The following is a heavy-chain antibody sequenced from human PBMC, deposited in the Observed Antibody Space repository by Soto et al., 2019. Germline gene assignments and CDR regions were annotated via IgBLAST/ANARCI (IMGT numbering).Heavy chain of an antibody. D-gene: IGHD3-10*01. CDR2: ISYDGSNK. CDR1: GFTFSSYG. V-gene: IGHV3-30*18. Sequence: QVQLVESGGGVVQPGRSLRLSCAASGFTFSSYGMHWVRQAPGKGLEWVAVISYDGSNKYYADSVKGRFTISRDNSKNTLYLQMNSLRAEDTAVYYCAKTYYYGSGSYVNGMDVWGQETTVTVSS. J-gene: IGHJ6*02. CDR3: AKTYYYGSGSYVNGMDV.